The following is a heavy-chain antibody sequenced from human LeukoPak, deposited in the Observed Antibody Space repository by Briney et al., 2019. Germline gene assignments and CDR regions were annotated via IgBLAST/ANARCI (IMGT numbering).Heavy chain of an antibody. D-gene: IGHD3/OR15-3a*01. CDR1: GGSISSYY. J-gene: IGHJ3*02. CDR3: ARGGLVIIREAFDI. V-gene: IGHV4-59*01. Sequence: SETLSITCTVSGGSISSYYWSWIRQPPGKGLEWIGYIYYSGSTNYNPSLKSRVTISVDTSKNQFSLKLSSVTAADTAVYYCARGGLVIIREAFDIWGQGTMVTVSS. CDR2: IYYSGST.